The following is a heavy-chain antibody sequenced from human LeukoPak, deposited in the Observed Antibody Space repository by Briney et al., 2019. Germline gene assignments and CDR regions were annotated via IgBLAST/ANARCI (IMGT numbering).Heavy chain of an antibody. CDR3: ARRDIVVVPAAIIGAFDI. J-gene: IGHJ3*02. CDR1: GFTFDDYG. D-gene: IGHD2-2*02. V-gene: IGHV3-20*04. CDR2: INWNGGST. Sequence: GGSLRLSCAASGFTFDDYGMSWVRQAPGKGLEWVSGINWNGGSTGYADPVKGRFTISRDNAKNSLYLQMNSLRAEDTALYYCARRDIVVVPAAIIGAFDIWGQGTMVTVSS.